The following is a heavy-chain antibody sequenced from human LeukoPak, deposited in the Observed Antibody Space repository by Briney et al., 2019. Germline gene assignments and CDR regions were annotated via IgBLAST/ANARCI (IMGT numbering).Heavy chain of an antibody. CDR1: GFTFNSYE. CDR2: ISSRDSTI. V-gene: IGHV3-48*03. D-gene: IGHD5-18*01. CDR3: ARDRYSYGYW. Sequence: GGSLRLSCTASGFTFNSYEMNWVRQAPGKGLEWISYISSRDSTIYYADSVEGRFTISRDNAKTSLYLQMISLRAEDTAVYYCARDRYSYGYWWGQGTLVTVSS. J-gene: IGHJ4*02.